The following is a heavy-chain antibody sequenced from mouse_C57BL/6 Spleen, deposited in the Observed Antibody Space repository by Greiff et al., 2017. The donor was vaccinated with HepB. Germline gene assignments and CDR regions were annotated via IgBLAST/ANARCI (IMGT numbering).Heavy chain of an antibody. J-gene: IGHJ2*01. CDR2: INPSTGGT. D-gene: IGHD2-2*01. V-gene: IGHV1-42*01. Sequence: EVQLQQSGPELVKPGASVKISCKASGYSFTGYYMNWVKQSPEKSLEWIGEINPSTGGTTYNQTFKAKATLTVDKSSSTAYMQLKSLTSEDSAVYYCASHGYAFDYWGQGTTLTVSS. CDR3: ASHGYAFDY. CDR1: GYSFTGYY.